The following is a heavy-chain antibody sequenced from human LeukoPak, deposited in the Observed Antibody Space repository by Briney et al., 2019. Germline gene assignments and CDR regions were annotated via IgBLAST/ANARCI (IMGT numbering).Heavy chain of an antibody. V-gene: IGHV3-7*01. CDR1: GGSISSYY. D-gene: IGHD3-10*01. J-gene: IGHJ4*02. CDR3: ARDDGFYSASGIYQNYFDH. CDR2: LKQDGSEK. Sequence: PSETLSLTCTVSGGSISSYYWSWIRQPPGKGLEWVANLKQDGSEKYYVDSVKGRFTISRDNAKNSLYLQMNSLRGEDTAVYYCARDDGFYSASGIYQNYFDHWGQGILVTVSP.